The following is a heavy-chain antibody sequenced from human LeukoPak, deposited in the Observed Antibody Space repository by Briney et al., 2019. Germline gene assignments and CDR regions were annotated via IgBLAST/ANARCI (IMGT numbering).Heavy chain of an antibody. CDR2: INHSGST. Sequence: SETLSLTCAVYGGSFSGYYWSWIRQPPGKGLEWIGEINHSGSTNYNPSLKSRVTISVDTSKNQFSLKLSSVTAADTAVYYCAGGGCSGGSCYILDYWGQGTLVTVSS. CDR1: GGSFSGYY. J-gene: IGHJ4*02. CDR3: AGGGCSGGSCYILDY. D-gene: IGHD2-15*01. V-gene: IGHV4-34*01.